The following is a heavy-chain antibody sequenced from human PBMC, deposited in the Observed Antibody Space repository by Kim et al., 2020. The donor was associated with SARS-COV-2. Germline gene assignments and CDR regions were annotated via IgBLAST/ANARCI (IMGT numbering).Heavy chain of an antibody. V-gene: IGHV1-69*13. Sequence: SVKVSCKASGGTFSSYAISWVRQAPGQGLEWMGGIIPIFGTANYAQKFQGRVTITADESTSTAYMELSSLRSEDTAVYYCASGYYDFWSGLYYYYGMDVWGQGTTVTVSS. CDR2: IIPIFGTA. D-gene: IGHD3-3*01. CDR3: ASGYYDFWSGLYYYYGMDV. J-gene: IGHJ6*02. CDR1: GGTFSSYA.